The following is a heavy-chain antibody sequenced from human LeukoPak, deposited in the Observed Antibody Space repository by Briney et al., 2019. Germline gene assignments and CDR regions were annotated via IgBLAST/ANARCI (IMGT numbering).Heavy chain of an antibody. CDR1: GYTFTSYD. J-gene: IGHJ4*02. D-gene: IGHD5-18*01. Sequence: GASVKVSCKASGYTFTSYDINWVRQATGQGLEWMGWMNPNSGNTGYAQKFQGRVTITRNTSISTAYMELSSLRSEDTAVYYCARGVRYSYGPYYFDYWGQGTLVTVSS. CDR3: ARGVRYSYGPYYFDY. V-gene: IGHV1-8*03. CDR2: MNPNSGNT.